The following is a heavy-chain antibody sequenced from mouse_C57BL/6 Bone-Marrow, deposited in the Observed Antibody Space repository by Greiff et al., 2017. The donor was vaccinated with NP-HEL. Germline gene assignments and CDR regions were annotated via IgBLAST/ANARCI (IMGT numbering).Heavy chain of an antibody. CDR2: IYPGSGST. J-gene: IGHJ1*03. CDR1: GYTFTSYW. Sequence: VKLQQPGAELVKPGASVKMSCKASGYTFTSYWITWVKQRPGQGLEWIGDIYPGSGSTNYNEKFKSKATLTVDTSSSTAYMQLSSLTSEDSAVYYCARGGLLVRRYFDVWGTGTTVTVSS. CDR3: ARGGLLVRRYFDV. V-gene: IGHV1-55*01. D-gene: IGHD1-1*01.